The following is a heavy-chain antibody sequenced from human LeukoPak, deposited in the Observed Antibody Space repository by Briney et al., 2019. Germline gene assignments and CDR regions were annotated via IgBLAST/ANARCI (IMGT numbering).Heavy chain of an antibody. CDR3: ATFPYYYGSGTTPDY. J-gene: IGHJ4*02. CDR1: GFTFSSYG. V-gene: IGHV3-30*02. Sequence: GGSLRLSCAASGFTFSSYGMHWVRQAPGKGLEWVAFIRYDGSNKYYADSVKGRFTISRDNSKNTLYLQMNSLRAEDTAVYYCATFPYYYGSGTTPDYWGQGTLVTVSS. CDR2: IRYDGSNK. D-gene: IGHD3-10*01.